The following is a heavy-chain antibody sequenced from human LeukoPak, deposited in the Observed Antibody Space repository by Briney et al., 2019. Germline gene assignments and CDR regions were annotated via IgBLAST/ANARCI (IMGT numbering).Heavy chain of an antibody. D-gene: IGHD6-19*01. CDR1: GGSISSYY. J-gene: IGHJ4*02. Sequence: PSETLSLTCTVSGGSISSYYWSWIRQPPGKGLEWIGYIYYSGSTNYNPSLKSRVTISVDTSKNQFSLKLSSVTAADTAIYYCARLTRGSGWTYYFDYWGQGILVTVSS. V-gene: IGHV4-59*01. CDR2: IYYSGST. CDR3: ARLTRGSGWTYYFDY.